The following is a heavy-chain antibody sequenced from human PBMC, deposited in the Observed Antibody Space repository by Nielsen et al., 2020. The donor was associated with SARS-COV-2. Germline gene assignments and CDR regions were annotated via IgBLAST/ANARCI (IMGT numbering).Heavy chain of an antibody. CDR2: ISAYEGNT. CDR1: GFTFTTFG. CDR3: ARAQNYYDSSGYLRNDAFDI. Sequence: ASVKVSCKASGFTFTTFGISWVRQAPGQGLEWMGGISAYEGNTNYAQKFQGRVTMTTDTSTSTAYMELRSLRSDDTAVYYSARAQNYYDSSGYLRNDAFDIWGQGTMVTVST. J-gene: IGHJ3*02. D-gene: IGHD3-22*01. V-gene: IGHV1-18*01.